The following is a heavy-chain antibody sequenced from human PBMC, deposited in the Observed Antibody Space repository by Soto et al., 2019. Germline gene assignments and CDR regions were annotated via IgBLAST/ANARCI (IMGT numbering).Heavy chain of an antibody. CDR1: GFTFNTYW. J-gene: IGHJ4*02. Sequence: EVHVVESGGGLVQPGGSLRLSCEASGFTFNTYWMHWVRQAPGEGLVWVSRLSPDGNTAHYADSVNGRFTVSRDNAKNTVYLQMTSRRAEDTAIYYCAAMILGDRDYWGQGTLVSVSS. V-gene: IGHV3-74*01. CDR2: LSPDGNTA. CDR3: AAMILGDRDY. D-gene: IGHD3-22*01.